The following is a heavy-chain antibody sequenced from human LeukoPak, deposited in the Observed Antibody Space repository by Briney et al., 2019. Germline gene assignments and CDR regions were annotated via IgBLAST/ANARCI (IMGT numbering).Heavy chain of an antibody. J-gene: IGHJ4*02. CDR1: GGSFSSYY. V-gene: IGHV4-39*01. Sequence: PSETLSLTCAVYGGSFSSYYWGWIRQPPGKGLEWIGSIYYSGSTYYNPSLKSRVTISVDTSKNQFSLKLSSVTAADTAVYYCARHAGVGGAVAAVDYWGQGTLVTVSS. CDR2: IYYSGST. D-gene: IGHD6-19*01. CDR3: ARHAGVGGAVAAVDY.